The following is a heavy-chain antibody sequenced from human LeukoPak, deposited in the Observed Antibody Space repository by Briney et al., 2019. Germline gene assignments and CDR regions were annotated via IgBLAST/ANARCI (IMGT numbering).Heavy chain of an antibody. V-gene: IGHV4-4*07. Sequence: PSETLSLTCTVTGVSMSAFYWSWIRQPAGKELEWIGRIYTTGNTNYNPSLKRRVTISVDTSKNQFYLRLTSVTAADTAVYYCARAPAVSGTTWFDPWGQGALVTVSS. J-gene: IGHJ5*02. CDR2: IYTTGNT. CDR1: GVSMSAFY. CDR3: ARAPAVSGTTWFDP. D-gene: IGHD1-1*01.